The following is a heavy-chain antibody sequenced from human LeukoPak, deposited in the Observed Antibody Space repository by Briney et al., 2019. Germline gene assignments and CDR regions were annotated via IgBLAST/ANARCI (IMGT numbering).Heavy chain of an antibody. J-gene: IGHJ4*02. CDR2: IYYSGST. V-gene: IGHV4-34*01. CDR1: GGSLSGYY. Sequence: PSETLCLTCAVYGGSLSGYYWSWIRQPPGRGLEWIGSIYYSGSTYYTPSLKSRVTISVDTSKNQSSLKLSSVTAADTAVYYCARAIRYSSGWSREYYFNYWGQGTLVTVSS. CDR3: ARAIRYSSGWSREYYFNY. D-gene: IGHD6-19*01.